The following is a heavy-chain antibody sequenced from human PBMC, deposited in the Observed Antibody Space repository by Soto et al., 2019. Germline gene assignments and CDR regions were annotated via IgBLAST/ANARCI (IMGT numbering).Heavy chain of an antibody. D-gene: IGHD3-10*01. CDR1: GFTFSSYG. Sequence: GGSLRLSCAASGFTFSSYGMHWVRQAPGKGLEWVAVISYDGSNKYYADSVKGRFTISRDNSKNTLYPQMNSLRAEDTAVYYCAKDKGFYGSGSYDPDYYYGMDVWGQGTTVTVSS. CDR3: AKDKGFYGSGSYDPDYYYGMDV. V-gene: IGHV3-30*18. CDR2: ISYDGSNK. J-gene: IGHJ6*02.